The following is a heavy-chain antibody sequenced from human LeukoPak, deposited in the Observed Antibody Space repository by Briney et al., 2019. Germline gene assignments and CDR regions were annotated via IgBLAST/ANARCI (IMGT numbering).Heavy chain of an antibody. CDR2: INPNSGGT. CDR1: GFTFTSSA. Sequence: ASVKVSCKASGFTFTSSAMQWVRQARGQRLEWIGWINPNSGGTNYAQKFQGRVTMTRDTSISTAYMELSRLRSDDTAVYYCARAITMVRGANYYYYYMDVWGKGTTVTVSS. CDR3: ARAITMVRGANYYYYYMDV. D-gene: IGHD3-10*01. J-gene: IGHJ6*03. V-gene: IGHV1-2*02.